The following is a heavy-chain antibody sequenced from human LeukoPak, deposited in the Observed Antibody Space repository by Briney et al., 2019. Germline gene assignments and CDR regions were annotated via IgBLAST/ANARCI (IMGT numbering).Heavy chain of an antibody. CDR1: GFTFSSYE. D-gene: IGHD2-21*02. Sequence: PRGSLRHSCAASGFTFSSYELNWVRQAPGKGLEWVSYISDIGSTQHYADSVKGRFTISRDNAKNSLYLQMNSLTAEDTALYYCARDRSKVTAYDDALDIWGQGTLVIVSS. CDR3: ARDRSKVTAYDDALDI. J-gene: IGHJ3*02. CDR2: ISDIGSTQ. V-gene: IGHV3-48*03.